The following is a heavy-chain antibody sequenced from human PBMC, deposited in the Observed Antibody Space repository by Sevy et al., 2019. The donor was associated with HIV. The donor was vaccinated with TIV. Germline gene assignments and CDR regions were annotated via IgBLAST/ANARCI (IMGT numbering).Heavy chain of an antibody. CDR1: GFTFSSYA. J-gene: IGHJ4*02. CDR2: ISGSGGST. V-gene: IGHV3-23*01. CDR3: AKDQVTIFGVVMDSVGELGPPFDY. D-gene: IGHD3-3*01. Sequence: GGSLRLSCAASGFTFSSYAMSWVHQAPGKGLEWVSAISGSGGSTYYADSVKGRFTISRDNSKNTLYLQMNSLRAEDTAVYYCAKDQVTIFGVVMDSVGELGPPFDYWGQGTLVTVSS.